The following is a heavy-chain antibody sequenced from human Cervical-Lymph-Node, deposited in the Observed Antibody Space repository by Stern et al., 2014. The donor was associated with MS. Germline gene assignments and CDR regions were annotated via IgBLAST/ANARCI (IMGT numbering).Heavy chain of an antibody. CDR3: TRALRIADRPSPGGHWFDP. V-gene: IGHV1-2*02. J-gene: IGHJ5*02. D-gene: IGHD6-6*01. CDR2: INPKSGGT. CDR1: GYIFTDYY. Sequence: VQAGAEVEKPGASVKVSCKASGYIFTDYYLHWVRQAPGQGLEWMGRINPKSGGTSYAQSFQGRVTLTRDTSITTAYMDLSRLTSDDTAVYYCTRALRIADRPSPGGHWFDPWGQGTLVIVSS.